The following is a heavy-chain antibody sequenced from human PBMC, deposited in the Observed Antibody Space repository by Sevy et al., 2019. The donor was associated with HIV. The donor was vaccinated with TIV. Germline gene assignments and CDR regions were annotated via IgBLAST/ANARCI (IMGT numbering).Heavy chain of an antibody. V-gene: IGHV3-23*01. CDR2: ISGSGGST. D-gene: IGHD6-13*01. Sequence: GGSLRLSCAASGFTFSSYAMSWVRQAPGKGLEWVSAISGSGGSTYYADSVKGRFTISRGNSKNTLYLQMNSLRAEDTAVYYCAKPGIAAADYWYFDLWGRGTLVTVSS. CDR1: GFTFSSYA. J-gene: IGHJ2*01. CDR3: AKPGIAAADYWYFDL.